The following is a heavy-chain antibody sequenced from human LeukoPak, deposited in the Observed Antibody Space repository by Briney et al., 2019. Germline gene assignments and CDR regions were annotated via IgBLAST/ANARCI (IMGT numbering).Heavy chain of an antibody. J-gene: IGHJ4*02. CDR1: GFTFSSYT. D-gene: IGHD3-16*02. Sequence: GGSLRLSCAASGFTFSSYTMNWVRQAPGKGLEWVSSISSSSSYIYYADSVKGRFTISRDNAKNSLDLQMNSLRAEDTAVYYCARGVRGSYRYEAYCFDYWGQGTLVTVSS. CDR2: ISSSSSYI. CDR3: ARGVRGSYRYEAYCFDY. V-gene: IGHV3-21*01.